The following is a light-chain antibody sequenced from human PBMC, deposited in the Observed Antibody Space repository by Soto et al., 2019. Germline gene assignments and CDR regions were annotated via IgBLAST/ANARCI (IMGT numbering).Light chain of an antibody. CDR2: KAS. V-gene: IGKV1-5*03. CDR1: PSISTW. Sequence: DIQMTQSPSTLSSSVGDRVTITCRASPSISTWLAWYHQKPATAPNRLLYKASTLQSGVPSRFSGSGSGTEFTLTISSVQPDDSATYYCQQYSDNWTFGQGTKVEIK. J-gene: IGKJ1*01. CDR3: QQYSDNWT.